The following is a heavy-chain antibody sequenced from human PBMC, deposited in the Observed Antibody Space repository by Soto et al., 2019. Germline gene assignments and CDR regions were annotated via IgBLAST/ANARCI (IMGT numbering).Heavy chain of an antibody. CDR2: IKSKTDGGTT. CDR3: TTDLVPAAGWLAWFDP. V-gene: IGHV3-15*01. CDR1: GFTFSNAW. Sequence: LRLSCAASGFTFSNAWMSLVRHAPGKGLEWVGRIKSKTDGGTTDYAAPAKGRFTISRDDSKNTLYLQMNSLKTEDTAVYYCTTDLVPAAGWLAWFDPWGQGTLVTVYS. D-gene: IGHD2-2*01. J-gene: IGHJ5*02.